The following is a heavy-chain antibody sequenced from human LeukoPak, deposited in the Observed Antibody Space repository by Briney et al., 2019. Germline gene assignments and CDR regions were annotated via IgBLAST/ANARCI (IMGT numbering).Heavy chain of an antibody. CDR1: GFTFSSYS. CDR3: ARTPHSGSYRVDY. Sequence: GGSLRLSCAASGFTFSSYSMNWVRQAPGKGLEWVSSISSSSSYIYYADSAKGRSTISRDDAKNSLYLQMNSLRAEDTAVYYCARTPHSGSYRVDYWGQGTLVTVSS. V-gene: IGHV3-21*01. D-gene: IGHD1-26*01. J-gene: IGHJ4*02. CDR2: ISSSSSYI.